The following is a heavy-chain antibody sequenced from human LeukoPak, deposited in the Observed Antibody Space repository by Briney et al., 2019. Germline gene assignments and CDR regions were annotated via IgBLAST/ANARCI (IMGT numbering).Heavy chain of an antibody. CDR2: FDPEDGET. CDR3: ATNRPREIYSYDNIIVY. Sequence: ASVKVSCKVSGYTLTELSMHWVRQAPGEGLEWMGGFDPEDGETIYAQKFQGRVTMTEDTSTDTAYMELSSLRSEDTAVYYCATNRPREIYSYDNIIVYWGQGTLVTVSS. CDR1: GYTLTELS. J-gene: IGHJ4*02. V-gene: IGHV1-24*01. D-gene: IGHD5-18*01.